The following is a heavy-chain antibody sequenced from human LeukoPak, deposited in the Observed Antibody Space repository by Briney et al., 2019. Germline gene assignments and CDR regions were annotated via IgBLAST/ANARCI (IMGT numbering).Heavy chain of an antibody. CDR1: GGSISSYY. Sequence: SETLSLTCTVSGGSISSYYWSWIRQPAGKGLERIGRIYTSGSTNYNPSLKSRVTMSVDTSKNQFSLKLSSVTAADTAVYYCARDMRGYSYGYSFDYWGQGTLVTVSS. CDR2: IYTSGST. CDR3: ARDMRGYSYGYSFDY. J-gene: IGHJ4*02. V-gene: IGHV4-4*07. D-gene: IGHD5-18*01.